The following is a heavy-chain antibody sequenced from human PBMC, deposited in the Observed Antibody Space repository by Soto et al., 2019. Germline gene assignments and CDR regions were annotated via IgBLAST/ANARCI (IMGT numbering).Heavy chain of an antibody. D-gene: IGHD3-22*01. CDR2: ISSSGSTI. Sequence: GGSLRLSCAASGFTFSSYEMNWVRQAPGKGLEWVSYISSSGSTIYYADSVKGRFTISRDNAKNSLYLQMNSLRAEDTAVYYCAXKIEVVVITNYYYGMDVWGQGTTVTVSS. CDR1: GFTFSSYE. J-gene: IGHJ6*02. V-gene: IGHV3-48*03. CDR3: AXKIEVVVITNYYYGMDV.